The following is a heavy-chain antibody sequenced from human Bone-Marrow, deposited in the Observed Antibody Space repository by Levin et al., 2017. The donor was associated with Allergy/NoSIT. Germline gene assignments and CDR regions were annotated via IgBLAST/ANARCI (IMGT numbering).Heavy chain of an antibody. D-gene: IGHD6-25*01. J-gene: IGHJ4*02. CDR3: TRLDY. V-gene: IGHV3-30*09. CDR2: MSDDGTTK. Sequence: GESLKISCAASGFSFSTYVFHWVRQAPGKGLEWVAVMSDDGTTKFYADSVKGRFAISRDNSKNTVYLHMKSLRTDDSAVYYCTRLDYWGRGTLVAVSS. CDR1: GFSFSTYV.